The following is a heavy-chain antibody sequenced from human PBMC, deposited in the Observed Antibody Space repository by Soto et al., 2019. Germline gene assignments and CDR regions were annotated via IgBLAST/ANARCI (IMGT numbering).Heavy chain of an antibody. Sequence: SETLSLTCTVSGGSISSSSYYWGWIRQPPGKGLEWIGSIYYSGSTYYNPSLKSRVTISVDTSKNQFSLKLSSVTATDTAVYYCARHKDGDYIFDYWGQGTLVTVSS. CDR2: IYYSGST. D-gene: IGHD4-17*01. CDR3: ARHKDGDYIFDY. J-gene: IGHJ4*02. V-gene: IGHV4-39*01. CDR1: GGSISSSSYY.